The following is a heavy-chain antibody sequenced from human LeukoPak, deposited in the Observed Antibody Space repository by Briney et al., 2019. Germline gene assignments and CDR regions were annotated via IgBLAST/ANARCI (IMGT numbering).Heavy chain of an antibody. Sequence: GGSLRLSCAASGFSFSNYWMHWVRQAPGKGLVWVSQIDNSGSDTNYADSVKGRFTISRDNAKNTLYLQMNSLRAEDTAVYYCATPINEGIFDSHWGQGTLVTVSS. D-gene: IGHD2-15*01. CDR3: ATPINEGIFDSH. J-gene: IGHJ4*02. CDR2: IDNSGSDT. V-gene: IGHV3-74*01. CDR1: GFSFSNYW.